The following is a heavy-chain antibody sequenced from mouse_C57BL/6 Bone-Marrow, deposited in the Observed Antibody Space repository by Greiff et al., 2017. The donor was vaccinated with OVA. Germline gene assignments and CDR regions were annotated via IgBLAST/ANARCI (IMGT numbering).Heavy chain of an antibody. V-gene: IGHV14-4*01. CDR2: IDPENGAT. CDR3: TTRGYGSSSYYAMDY. Sequence: VQLQQSGAELVRPGASVKLSCTASGFNIKDDYMHWVKQRPEQGLEWIGWIDPENGATEYASQFQGKATITADTSSNTAYLQLSSLTSEDTAVYYCTTRGYGSSSYYAMDYWGQGTSVTVSS. CDR1: GFNIKDDY. D-gene: IGHD1-1*01. J-gene: IGHJ4*01.